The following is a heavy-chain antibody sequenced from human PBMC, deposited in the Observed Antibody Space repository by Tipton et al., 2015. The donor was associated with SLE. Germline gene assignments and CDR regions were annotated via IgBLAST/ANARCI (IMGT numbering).Heavy chain of an antibody. CDR2: IYYSGST. D-gene: IGHD4-17*01. V-gene: IGHV4-59*11. Sequence: TLSLTCTVSGGSISSHYWSWIRQPPGKGLEWIGYIYYSGSTNYNPSLKSRVTMSVDTSKNQFSLKLSSVTAADTAVYYCARDGGDYGSWGQGTLVTVSS. CDR3: ARDGGDYGS. J-gene: IGHJ5*02. CDR1: GGSISSHY.